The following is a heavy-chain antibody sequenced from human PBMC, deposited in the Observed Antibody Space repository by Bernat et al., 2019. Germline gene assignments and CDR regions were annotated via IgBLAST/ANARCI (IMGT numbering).Heavy chain of an antibody. CDR1: GFTFSSYA. CDR2: ISYDGSNK. V-gene: IGHV3-30*01. D-gene: IGHD3-3*01. CDR3: ATAQQSTIFDY. Sequence: VQLLESGGGLVQPGGSLRLSCAASGFTFSSYAMHWVRQAPGKGLEWVAVISYDGSNKYYADSVKGRFTISRDNSKNTLYLQMNSLRAEDTAVYYCATAQQSTIFDYWGQGTLVTVSS. J-gene: IGHJ4*02.